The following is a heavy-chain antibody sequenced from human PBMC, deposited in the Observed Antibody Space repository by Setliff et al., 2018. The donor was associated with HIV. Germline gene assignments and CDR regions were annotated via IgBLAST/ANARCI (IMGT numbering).Heavy chain of an antibody. D-gene: IGHD4-17*01. Sequence: SETLSLTCTVSGASISSSHYYWGWIRQPPGKGLEWIGSICNTGSIHYNPSLESRVTISVDTSKNDFSLKMTSVTTADTAVYYCARHANPTVITDIPFDPWGQGTLVTVSS. CDR1: GASISSSHYY. V-gene: IGHV4-39*01. CDR2: ICNTGSI. J-gene: IGHJ5*02. CDR3: ARHANPTVITDIPFDP.